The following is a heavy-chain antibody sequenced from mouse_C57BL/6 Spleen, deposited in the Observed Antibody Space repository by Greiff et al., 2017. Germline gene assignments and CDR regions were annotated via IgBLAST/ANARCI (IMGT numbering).Heavy chain of an antibody. CDR2: ISSGGDYI. CDR3: TRGGDYYGPEAY. D-gene: IGHD1-1*01. J-gene: IGHJ3*01. CDR1: GFTFSSYA. Sequence: EVQLVESGEGLVKPGGSLKLSCAASGFTFSSYAMSWVRQTPEKRLEWVAYISSGGDYIYYADTVKGRFTISRDNARNTLYLQMSSLKSEDTAMYYCTRGGDYYGPEAYWGQGTLVTVSA. V-gene: IGHV5-9-1*02.